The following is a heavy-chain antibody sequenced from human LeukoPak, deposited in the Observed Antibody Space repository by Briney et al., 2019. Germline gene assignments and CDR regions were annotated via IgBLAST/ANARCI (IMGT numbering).Heavy chain of an antibody. J-gene: IGHJ4*01. CDR2: ISSIISTI. Sequence: GGSLRLSCAASGFTFSSYSMNWVRQAPGKGLEWVSYISSIISTIYHADSVKGRFTISRDNAKNSLYLQMNSLAGEDTAVYCCAGGYLYGLDYWGHGTLVTVSS. V-gene: IGHV3-48*01. D-gene: IGHD4-17*01. CDR1: GFTFSSYS. CDR3: AGGYLYGLDY.